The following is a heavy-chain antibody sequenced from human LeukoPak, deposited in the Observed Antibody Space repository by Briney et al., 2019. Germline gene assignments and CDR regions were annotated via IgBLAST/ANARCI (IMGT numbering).Heavy chain of an antibody. CDR2: ISYDGSNE. CDR3: AKGSGFYYYFDY. CDR1: GFTFNSYG. V-gene: IGHV3-30*18. Sequence: GRSLTLSCAASGFTFNSYGMHWVRQAPGKGLEWVAVISYDGSNESYAGSVKGRFTISRDNSRNTLYLQMNSLRAEDTAVYYCAKGSGFYYYFDYWGQGTLVTVSS. J-gene: IGHJ4*02. D-gene: IGHD3-22*01.